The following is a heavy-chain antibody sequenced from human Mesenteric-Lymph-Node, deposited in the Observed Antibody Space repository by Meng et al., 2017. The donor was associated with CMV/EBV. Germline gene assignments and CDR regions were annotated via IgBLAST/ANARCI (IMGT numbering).Heavy chain of an antibody. D-gene: IGHD2-15*01. Sequence: GGSLRLSCAASGFTFSSYEMNWVRQAPGKGLEWVSGINWNGGSTGYADSLKGRFTISRDNAKNSLYLQMDSLRAEDTAVYYCARGDPASDMYFDFWGQGTLVTVSS. CDR3: ARGDPASDMYFDF. J-gene: IGHJ4*02. CDR1: GFTFSSYE. CDR2: INWNGGST. V-gene: IGHV3-20*04.